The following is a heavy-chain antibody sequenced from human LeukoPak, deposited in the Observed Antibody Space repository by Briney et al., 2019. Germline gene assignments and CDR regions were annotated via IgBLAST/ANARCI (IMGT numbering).Heavy chain of an antibody. J-gene: IGHJ3*02. CDR3: ARDQELWPSDAFDI. Sequence: GGSLRLFCAASGFTFSSYWMSWVRQAPGKGLEWVANIKQDGSEKYYVDSVKGRFTISRDNAKNSLYLQMNSLRAEDTAVYYCARDQELWPSDAFDIWGQGTMVTVSS. CDR2: IKQDGSEK. CDR1: GFTFSSYW. D-gene: IGHD5-18*01. V-gene: IGHV3-7*03.